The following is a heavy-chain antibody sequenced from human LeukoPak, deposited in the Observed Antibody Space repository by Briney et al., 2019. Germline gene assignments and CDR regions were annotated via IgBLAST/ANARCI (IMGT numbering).Heavy chain of an antibody. CDR1: GYTFTSYA. Sequence: GASVNVSCKASGYTFTSYAMNWVRQAPGQGLEWMGWINTNTGNPTYAQGFTGRFVFSLDTSVSTAYLQISSLKAEDTAVYYCARANGAVASDWFDPWGQGTLVTVSS. V-gene: IGHV7-4-1*02. J-gene: IGHJ5*02. D-gene: IGHD6-19*01. CDR3: ARANGAVASDWFDP. CDR2: INTNTGNP.